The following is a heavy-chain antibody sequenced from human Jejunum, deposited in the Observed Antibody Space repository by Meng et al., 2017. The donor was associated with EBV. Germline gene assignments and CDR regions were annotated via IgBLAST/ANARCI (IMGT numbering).Heavy chain of an antibody. V-gene: IGHV1-18*01. CDR2: ISVYRGNT. CDR3: ARDRSNSDY. Sequence: QVQQCQFGVEVKNPGASCKVSWQASCDAFINSCISCVPQAPGQGLEWMGWISVYRGNTNYAQRFQGRVTLTTNTSTSTVYMELRSLTSDDTAVYYCARDRSNSDYWGQGTLVTVSS. CDR1: CDAFINSC. D-gene: IGHD5-24*01. J-gene: IGHJ4*02.